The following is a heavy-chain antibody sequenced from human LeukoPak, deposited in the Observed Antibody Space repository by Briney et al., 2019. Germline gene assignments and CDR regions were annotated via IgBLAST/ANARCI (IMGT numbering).Heavy chain of an antibody. V-gene: IGHV3-33*01. CDR3: ARETYYYGSGSLPFDY. CDR1: GFTFSSYG. D-gene: IGHD3-10*01. J-gene: IGHJ4*02. Sequence: GRSLRLSCAASGFTFSSYGMHWVRQAPGKGLEWVAVTWYDGSNKYYADSVKGRFTISRDNSKNTLYPQMNSLRAEDTAVYYCARETYYYGSGSLPFDYWGQGTLVTVSS. CDR2: TWYDGSNK.